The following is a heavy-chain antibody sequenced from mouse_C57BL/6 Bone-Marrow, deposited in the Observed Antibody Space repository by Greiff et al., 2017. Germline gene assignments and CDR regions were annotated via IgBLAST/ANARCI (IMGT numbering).Heavy chain of an antibody. V-gene: IGHV5-4*03. D-gene: IGHD1-1*01. Sequence: EVKLMESGGGLVKPGGSLKLSCAASGFTFSSYAMSWVRQTPEKRLEWVATISDGGSYTYYPDNVKGRFTISRDNAKNNLYLQMSHLKSEDTAMYYCARVYGSLWYVDVWGTGTTVTVSS. CDR1: GFTFSSYA. CDR2: ISDGGSYT. J-gene: IGHJ1*03. CDR3: ARVYGSLWYVDV.